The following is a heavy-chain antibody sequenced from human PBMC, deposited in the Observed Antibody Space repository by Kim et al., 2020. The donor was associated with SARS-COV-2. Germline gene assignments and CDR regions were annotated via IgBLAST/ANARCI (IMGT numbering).Heavy chain of an antibody. CDR2: ISYDGSNK. J-gene: IGHJ3*02. CDR3: LVGATTPAFDI. D-gene: IGHD1-26*01. CDR1: GFTFSSYA. Sequence: GGSLRLSCAASGFTFSSYAMHWVRQAPGKGLEWVAVISYDGSNKYYADSVKGRFTISRDNSKNTLYLQMNSLRAEDTAVYYCLVGATTPAFDIWGQGTMVTVSS. V-gene: IGHV3-30-3*01.